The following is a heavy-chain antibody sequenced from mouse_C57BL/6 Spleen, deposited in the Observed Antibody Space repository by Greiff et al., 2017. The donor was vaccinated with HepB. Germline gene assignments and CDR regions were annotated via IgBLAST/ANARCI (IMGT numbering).Heavy chain of an antibody. CDR3: ARRGTVWYFDV. D-gene: IGHD1-1*01. CDR1: GYAFSSYW. J-gene: IGHJ1*03. Sequence: VQLQQSGAELVKPGASVKISCKASGYAFSSYWMNWVKQRPGKGLEWIGQIYPGDGDTNYNGKFKGKATLTADKSSSTAYMQLSSLTSKDSAVYFCARRGTVWYFDVWGTGTTVTVSS. V-gene: IGHV1-80*01. CDR2: IYPGDGDT.